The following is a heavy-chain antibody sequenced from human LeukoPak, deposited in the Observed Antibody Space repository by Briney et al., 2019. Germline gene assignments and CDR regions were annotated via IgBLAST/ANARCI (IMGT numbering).Heavy chain of an antibody. CDR2: IYHSGST. D-gene: IGHD3-3*01. V-gene: IGHV4-30-2*01. J-gene: IGHJ4*02. CDR1: GGSISSGGYY. CDR3: ASGGEWLLTYFDY. Sequence: PSETLSLTCTVSGGSISSGGYYWSWIRQPPGKGLEWIGYIYHSGSTYYNPSLKSRVTISVDRSKNQFSLKLSSVTAADTAVYYCASGGEWLLTYFDYWGQGTLVTVSS.